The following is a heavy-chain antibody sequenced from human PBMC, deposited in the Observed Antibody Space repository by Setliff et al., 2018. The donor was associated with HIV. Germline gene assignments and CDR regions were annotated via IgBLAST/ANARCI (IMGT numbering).Heavy chain of an antibody. CDR3: VTSKPHNWNDGANWFDP. V-gene: IGHV4-59*11. J-gene: IGHJ5*02. CDR1: GGSMNSHY. Sequence: KASETLSLTCTVSGGSMNSHYWSWIRQSPGRGLEWIGYIYYSVSTKYNPSLKSRVSTSIDTSKNQFSLKMSSVTAADTAVYYCVTSKPHNWNDGANWFDPWGQGTLVTVSS. D-gene: IGHD1-20*01. CDR2: IYYSVST.